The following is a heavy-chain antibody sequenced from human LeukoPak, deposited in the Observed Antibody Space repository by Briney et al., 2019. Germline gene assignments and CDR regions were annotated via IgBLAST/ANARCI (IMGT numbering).Heavy chain of an antibody. CDR1: GFTFSDYY. CDR2: ISSSGSTR. CDR3: ARVFEYLGGGSPNWFDP. J-gene: IGHJ5*02. D-gene: IGHD2-15*01. V-gene: IGHV3-11*01. Sequence: GGPLRLSCAASGFTFSDYYTSWLRQATGKGLEWGSYISSSGSTRYYADSVKGRFTISRDNAKNSLYLQMTSLRAEDTAVYYCARVFEYLGGGSPNWFDPRGQGTLVTVSS.